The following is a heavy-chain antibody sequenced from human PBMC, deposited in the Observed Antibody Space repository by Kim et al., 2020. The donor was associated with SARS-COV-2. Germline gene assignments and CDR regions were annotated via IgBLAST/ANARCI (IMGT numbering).Heavy chain of an antibody. CDR3: ARASSGYNYY. D-gene: IGHD3-22*01. J-gene: IGHJ4*02. CDR1: GFNFSTYS. CDR2: ISSSSSFK. V-gene: IGHV3-21*01. Sequence: GGSLRLSCAGSGFNFSTYSFNWVRQAPGKGLEWVSSISSSSSFKYSADSVNGRFIISRDNAKQSVYLQMNRLKVEDTAVYYCARASSGYNYYWGQGTLVT.